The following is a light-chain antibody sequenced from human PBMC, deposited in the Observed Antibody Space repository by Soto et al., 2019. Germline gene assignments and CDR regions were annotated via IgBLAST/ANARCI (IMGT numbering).Light chain of an antibody. CDR1: SSNVGSYKL. V-gene: IGLV2-14*02. CDR3: SSYTNINTRACV. J-gene: IGLJ1*01. Sequence: QSALTQPASVSGSPGQSITISCTGTSSNVGSYKLVSWYQQHPGKAPKLMIFKVTDRPSGVSNRFSGSKSGNTASLTISGLQAEDEAEYYCSSYTNINTRACVFGTGTKLTVL. CDR2: KVT.